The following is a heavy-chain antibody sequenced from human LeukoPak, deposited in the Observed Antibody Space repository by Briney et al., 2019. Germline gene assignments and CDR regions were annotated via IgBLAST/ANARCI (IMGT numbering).Heavy chain of an antibody. V-gene: IGHV3-30*02. Sequence: GGSLGLSCAAARFPFSSYGMHWARQAPGTGLEWVAFIRYDGSIKYYADSVKGRFTISRGNSENTLYLQMNSLRAEDTAVYYCAKDRSGSYYGLRHDAFDIWGQGTMVTVSS. CDR2: IRYDGSIK. J-gene: IGHJ3*02. CDR3: AKDRSGSYYGLRHDAFDI. D-gene: IGHD1-26*01. CDR1: RFPFSSYG.